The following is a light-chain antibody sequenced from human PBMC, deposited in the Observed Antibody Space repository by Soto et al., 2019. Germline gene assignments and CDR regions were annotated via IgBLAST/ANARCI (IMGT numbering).Light chain of an antibody. J-gene: IGKJ1*01. CDR2: DAS. CDR3: RQYNSYSGT. Sequence: DIQMTQSPSTLSASVGDGVTITCRASQSISSWLAWYQQKPGKAPKLLIYDASSLESGVPSRFSGSGSGTEFTLTISSLQPDDFATYYCRQYNSYSGTFGQGTKVDIK. CDR1: QSISSW. V-gene: IGKV1-5*01.